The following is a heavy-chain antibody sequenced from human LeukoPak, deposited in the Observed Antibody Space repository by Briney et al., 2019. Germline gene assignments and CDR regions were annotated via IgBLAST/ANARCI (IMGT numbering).Heavy chain of an antibody. D-gene: IGHD3-10*01. CDR2: INHSGST. CDR3: ARGRGTMVRGRYFDY. CDR1: GGSFSGYY. J-gene: IGHJ4*02. V-gene: IGHV4-34*01. Sequence: SETLSLTCAVYGGSFSGYYWSWIRQPPGKGLEWIWEINHSGSTNYNPSLKSRVTISVDTSKNQFSLKLSSVTAADTAVYYCARGRGTMVRGRYFDYWGQGTLVTVSS.